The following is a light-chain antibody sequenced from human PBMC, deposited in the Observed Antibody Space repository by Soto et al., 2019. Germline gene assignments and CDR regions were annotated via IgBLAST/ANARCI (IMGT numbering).Light chain of an antibody. CDR3: SSYAGSNTFVV. J-gene: IGLJ2*01. CDR1: SSDVGAYNY. V-gene: IGLV2-8*01. Sequence: QSALTQPPSASGSPGQSVTISCTGTSSDVGAYNYASWYQQHPGKAPKLIIYEASKRPSGVPARFSGSKSGNTASLTVSGLQPEDEADYYCSSYAGSNTFVVLGGGTQLTVL. CDR2: EAS.